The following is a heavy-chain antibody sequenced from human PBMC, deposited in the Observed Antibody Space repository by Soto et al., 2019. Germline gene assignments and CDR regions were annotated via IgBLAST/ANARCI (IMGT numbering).Heavy chain of an antibody. CDR2: VIHT. CDR3: ARQGFGVLRGRVDV. Sequence: PSETLSLTCTVSGASINTRTYYWGWIRQAPGEGLEWIGSVIHTRYNPSLKSRVTISADTSKNQFSLTLNSVTAADTAVYYCARQGFGVLRGRVDVWGQGTTVTVSS. D-gene: IGHD3-3*01. V-gene: IGHV4-39*01. CDR1: GASINTRTYY. J-gene: IGHJ6*02.